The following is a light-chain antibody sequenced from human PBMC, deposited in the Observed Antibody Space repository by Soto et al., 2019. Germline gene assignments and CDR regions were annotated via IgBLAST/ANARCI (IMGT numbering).Light chain of an antibody. J-gene: IGLJ1*01. CDR1: RSDVGNYNY. Sequence: QSALTQPASVSGSPGQSITISCTGTRSDVGNYNYVSWYQQHPGKAPKLMIYDVSNRPSGVSNRFSGSKSGNTASLTISGLQAEDEADYYCSSYTSSRTLVFGTGTKVTVL. V-gene: IGLV2-14*01. CDR2: DVS. CDR3: SSYTSSRTLV.